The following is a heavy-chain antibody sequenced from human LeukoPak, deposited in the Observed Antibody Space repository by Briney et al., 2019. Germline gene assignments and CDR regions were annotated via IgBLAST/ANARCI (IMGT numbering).Heavy chain of an antibody. CDR2: ISYDGSNK. Sequence: GGSLRLSCAASGFTFSSYAMHWVRQAPGKGLEGVAVISYDGSNKYYADSVKGRFTISRDNSKNTLYLEMNNLRAEDTAVYYCAKDAERGFDYSNSLNYWGQGTLVTVSS. D-gene: IGHD4-11*01. CDR3: AKDAERGFDYSNSLNY. J-gene: IGHJ4*02. CDR1: GFTFSSYA. V-gene: IGHV3-30*04.